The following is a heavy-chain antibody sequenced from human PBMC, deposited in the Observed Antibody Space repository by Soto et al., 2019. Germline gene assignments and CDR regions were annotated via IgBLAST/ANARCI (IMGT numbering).Heavy chain of an antibody. D-gene: IGHD5-18*01. J-gene: IGHJ4*02. CDR2: INTDNGDT. V-gene: IGHV1-3*04. CDR1: GYTFTSYA. Sequence: ASVKVSCKASGYTFTSYAMHWVRQAPGQRLEWMGWINTDNGDTKYSQKFQGRVTITRDTSASTAYMDLSSLRSEDTAVYYCARARGYSYGQVDSWGQGTLVTVPQ. CDR3: ARARGYSYGQVDS.